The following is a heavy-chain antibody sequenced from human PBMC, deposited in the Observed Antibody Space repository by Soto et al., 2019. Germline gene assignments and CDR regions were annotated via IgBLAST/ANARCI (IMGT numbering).Heavy chain of an antibody. V-gene: IGHV4-61*01. CDR1: GGSFRSSSYS. CDR2: VYYTGRT. D-gene: IGHD3-3*01. Sequence: SETLSLTCTVSGGSFRSSSYSWSWIRQPPGKGLEWIGYVYYTGRTSYNPSLKSRVSISMDTSKNQFSLNLDSVTAADTAVYFCARDFAYFDSRGQGTLVTVSS. J-gene: IGHJ4*02. CDR3: ARDFAYFDS.